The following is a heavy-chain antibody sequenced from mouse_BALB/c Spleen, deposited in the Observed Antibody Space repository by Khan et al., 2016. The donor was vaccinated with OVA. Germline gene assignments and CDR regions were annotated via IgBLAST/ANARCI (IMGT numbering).Heavy chain of an antibody. Sequence: EVKLLESGGGLVQPGGSLKLSCAASGFDFSRYWMSWVRQAPGKGLEWIGEINPDSSTINYTPSLKDKFIISRDNAKNTLYLQMRKVRSGDTALYYCARAYRYDGRAWFAYWGQGTLVTVSA. CDR3: ARAYRYDGRAWFAY. CDR2: INPDSSTI. CDR1: GFDFSRYW. V-gene: IGHV4-1*02. J-gene: IGHJ3*01. D-gene: IGHD2-14*01.